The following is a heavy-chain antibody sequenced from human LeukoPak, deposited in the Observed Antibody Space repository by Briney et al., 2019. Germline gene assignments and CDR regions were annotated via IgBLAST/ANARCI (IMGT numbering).Heavy chain of an antibody. CDR2: IWYDGGNK. J-gene: IGHJ3*02. CDR3: ANLVSSDYDSSGGDAFDI. V-gene: IGHV3-33*06. D-gene: IGHD3-22*01. CDR1: GFTFSSYG. Sequence: GGSLRLSCAASGFTFSSYGMHWVRQAPGKGLEWVAVIWYDGGNKYYADSVKGRFTISRDNSKNTLYLQMNSLRAEDTAVYYCANLVSSDYDSSGGDAFDIWGQGTMVTVSS.